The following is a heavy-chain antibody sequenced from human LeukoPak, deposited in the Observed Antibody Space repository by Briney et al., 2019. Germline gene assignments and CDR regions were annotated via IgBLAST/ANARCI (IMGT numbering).Heavy chain of an antibody. V-gene: IGHV3-20*04. CDR3: ARGEMATVDY. D-gene: IGHD5-24*01. J-gene: IGHJ4*02. CDR1: GFTFSSYS. Sequence: GGSLRLSCAASGFTFSSYSMNWVRQAPGKGLEWVSGINWNGGSTGYADSVKGRFTISRDNAKNSLYLQMNSLRAEDTALYYCARGEMATVDYWGQGTLVTVSS. CDR2: INWNGGST.